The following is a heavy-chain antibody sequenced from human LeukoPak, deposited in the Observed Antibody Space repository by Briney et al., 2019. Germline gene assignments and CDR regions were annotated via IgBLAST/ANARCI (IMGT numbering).Heavy chain of an antibody. J-gene: IGHJ4*02. CDR1: GYTLTELS. CDR2: FDPEDGET. D-gene: IGHD3-10*01. CDR3: ATGIDRYYYGSGKASGFDY. Sequence: ASVKVSCKVSGYTLTELSMHWVRQAPGKGLEWMGGFDPEDGETIYAQKFQGRVTMTEDTSTDTAYMELSSLRSEDTAVYYCATGIDRYYYGSGKASGFDYWGQGTLVTVSS. V-gene: IGHV1-24*01.